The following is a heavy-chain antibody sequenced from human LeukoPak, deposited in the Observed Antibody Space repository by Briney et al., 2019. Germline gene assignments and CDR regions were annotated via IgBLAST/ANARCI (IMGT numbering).Heavy chain of an antibody. CDR2: IYYSGST. V-gene: IGHV4-59*02. J-gene: IGHJ4*02. CDR1: GGSVSDYY. CDR3: ASSLYSSLIDY. D-gene: IGHD6-6*01. Sequence: PSETLSLSCTNSGGSVSDYYWSWIRQPPGKGLEWIGYIYYSGSTNYNPSLKSRVTISVDTSKNQFSLKLSSVTAADTAVYYCASSLYSSLIDYWGQGTLVTVSS.